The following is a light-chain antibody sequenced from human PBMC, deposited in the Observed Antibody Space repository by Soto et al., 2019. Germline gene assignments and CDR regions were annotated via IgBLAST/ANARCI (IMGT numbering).Light chain of an antibody. CDR1: SSNIGAGYD. CDR2: GNS. CDR3: QSYDSTLDARYV. Sequence: QSVLTQPPSVSGAPGQRVTISCTGSSSNIGAGYDVHWYQQLPGTAPKLLIYGNSNRPSGVPDRFSGSKSGTSASLAITGLQAEDEADYYCQSYDSTLDARYVFGTGTKVTVL. V-gene: IGLV1-40*01. J-gene: IGLJ1*01.